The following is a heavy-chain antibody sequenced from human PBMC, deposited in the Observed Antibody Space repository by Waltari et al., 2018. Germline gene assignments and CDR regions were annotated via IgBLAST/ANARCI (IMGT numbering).Heavy chain of an antibody. J-gene: IGHJ6*02. CDR1: GFTVSSNY. CDR2: IYSGGST. Sequence: EVQLVESGGGLIQPGGSLRLSCAASGFTVSSNYMSWVRQAPGKGLEWVAVIYSGGSTYYADSGKGRFTISRDNSKNTLYLQMNSLRAEDTAVYYCAGLVGPRDYYYYGMDVWGQGTTVTVSS. D-gene: IGHD1-26*01. V-gene: IGHV3-53*01. CDR3: AGLVGPRDYYYYGMDV.